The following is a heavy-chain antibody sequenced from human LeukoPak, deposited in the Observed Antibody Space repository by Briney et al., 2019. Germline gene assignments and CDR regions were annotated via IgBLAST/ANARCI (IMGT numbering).Heavy chain of an antibody. CDR1: GFTFTDYY. CDR2: ISSSSSTI. Sequence: GGSLRLSCTVSGFTFTDYYMSWVRQAPGKGLEWVSYISSSSSTIYYADSVKGRFTISRDNAKNSLYLQMNSLRAEDTAVYYCARLAAPPPNDAFDIWGQGAMVTVSS. V-gene: IGHV3-11*04. J-gene: IGHJ3*02. CDR3: ARLAAPPPNDAFDI. D-gene: IGHD6-13*01.